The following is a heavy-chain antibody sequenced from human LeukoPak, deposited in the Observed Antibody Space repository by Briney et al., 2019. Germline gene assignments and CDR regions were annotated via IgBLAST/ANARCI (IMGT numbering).Heavy chain of an antibody. V-gene: IGHV3-23*01. J-gene: IGHJ4*02. CDR1: GFTLSSYE. D-gene: IGHD6-19*01. CDR2: IDYSGGDT. CDR3: AVCHWHSSGCRNDY. Sequence: GGSLRLSCTASGFTLSSYEMSWIRQAPGKGLEWVSSIDYSGGDTHYADSVKGRFTISRDNSKNTLYLQMNSLRAEDTAVYYCAVCHWHSSGCRNDYWGQGTLVTVSS.